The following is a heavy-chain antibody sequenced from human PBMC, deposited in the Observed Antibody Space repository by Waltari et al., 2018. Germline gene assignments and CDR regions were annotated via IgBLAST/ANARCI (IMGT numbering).Heavy chain of an antibody. CDR3: ASSSITIFGVVTNFDY. CDR1: GGSISSSNW. Sequence: QVQLQESGPGLVKPSGTLSLTCAVSGGSISSSNWWSWVRQPPGKGLEWIGEIYHSGSTNYNPGIKSRVTISVDKSKNQFSLKLSSVNAADTAVYYCASSSITIFGVVTNFDYWGQGTLVTVSS. J-gene: IGHJ4*02. D-gene: IGHD3-3*01. CDR2: IYHSGST. V-gene: IGHV4-4*02.